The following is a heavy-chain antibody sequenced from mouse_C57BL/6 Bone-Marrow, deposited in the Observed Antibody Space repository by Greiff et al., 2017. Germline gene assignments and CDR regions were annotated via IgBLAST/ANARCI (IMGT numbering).Heavy chain of an antibody. CDR3: ARPYYSNYWYFDV. D-gene: IGHD2-5*01. J-gene: IGHJ1*03. Sequence: QVQLQQPGAELVKPGASVKMSCQASGYTFTSYWITWVKQRPGQGLEWIGDIYPGSGSTNYNEKFKSKATLTLDTSSSTAYMQLSSLTSEDSAVYYCARPYYSNYWYFDVWGTGTTVTVSS. CDR1: GYTFTSYW. V-gene: IGHV1-55*01. CDR2: IYPGSGST.